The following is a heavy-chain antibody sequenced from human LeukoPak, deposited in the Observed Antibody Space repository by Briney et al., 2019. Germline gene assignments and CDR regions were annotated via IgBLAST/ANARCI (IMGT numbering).Heavy chain of an antibody. CDR2: ISSSSSYI. Sequence: GGSLRLSCAASGFTFSTYSINWVRQAPGKGLEWVSSISSSSSYIYYADSVKGRFTISRDNAKNSLYLQMNSLRAEDTAVYYCARELYPTMIVVESPYYFDYWGQGTLVTVSS. D-gene: IGHD3-22*01. CDR3: ARELYPTMIVVESPYYFDY. V-gene: IGHV3-21*01. CDR1: GFTFSTYS. J-gene: IGHJ4*02.